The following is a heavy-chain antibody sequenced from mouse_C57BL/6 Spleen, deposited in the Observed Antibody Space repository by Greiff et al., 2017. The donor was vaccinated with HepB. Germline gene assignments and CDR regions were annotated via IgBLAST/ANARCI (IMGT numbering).Heavy chain of an antibody. D-gene: IGHD1-1*01. CDR3: AKTLIRSCAMDY. Sequence: VQLQQSGAELMKPGASVKLSCKATGYTFTGYWIEWVKQRPGHGLEWIGEILPGSGSTNYNEKFKGKATFTADKSSNTAYMQLSSLTPEDSAIYYCAKTLIRSCAMDYWGPGTSVTVSS. J-gene: IGHJ4*01. CDR1: GYTFTGYW. CDR2: ILPGSGST. V-gene: IGHV1-9*01.